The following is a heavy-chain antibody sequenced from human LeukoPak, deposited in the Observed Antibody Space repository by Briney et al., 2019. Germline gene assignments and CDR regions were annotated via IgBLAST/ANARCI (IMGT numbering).Heavy chain of an antibody. CDR2: IYYSGST. J-gene: IGHJ4*02. CDR1: GGSITNYS. CDR3: ARDGLGITGTGLDY. V-gene: IGHV4-59*01. D-gene: IGHD1-7*01. Sequence: PSETLSLTCTVSGGSITNYSWSWIRQPPGKGLEWIGYIYYSGSTTYNPSLKNRVTISVDTSKNHFSLRLSSATAADTAVYYCARDGLGITGTGLDYWGQGVLVTVSS.